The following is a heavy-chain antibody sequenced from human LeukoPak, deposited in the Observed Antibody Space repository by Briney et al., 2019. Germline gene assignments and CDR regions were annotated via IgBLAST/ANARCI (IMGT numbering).Heavy chain of an antibody. CDR2: ISSNGGST. D-gene: IGHD6-19*01. CDR3: ASFSIAVAGTRGAFDI. J-gene: IGHJ3*02. V-gene: IGHV3-64*01. Sequence: GGSLRLSCAASGFTFSSYAMHWVRQAPGKGLEYVSAISSNGGSTYYANSVKGRFTISRDNSKNTLYLQMGSLRAEDMAVYYCASFSIAVAGTRGAFDIWGQGAMVTVSS. CDR1: GFTFSSYA.